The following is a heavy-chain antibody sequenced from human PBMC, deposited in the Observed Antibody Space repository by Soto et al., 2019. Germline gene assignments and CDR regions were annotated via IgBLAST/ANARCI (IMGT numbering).Heavy chain of an antibody. D-gene: IGHD6-13*01. Sequence: QVQLVQSGAEVKKPGASVKVSCKASGYTFTSYGISWVRQAPGQGLEWMGWISAYNGNTNYAQKLQARVTRTTAPATSTDYMELRSLRSDDTAVYYCARESSSSCHDYWGQGTLVTVSS. V-gene: IGHV1-18*01. CDR1: GYTFTSYG. J-gene: IGHJ4*02. CDR3: ARESSSSCHDY. CDR2: ISAYNGNT.